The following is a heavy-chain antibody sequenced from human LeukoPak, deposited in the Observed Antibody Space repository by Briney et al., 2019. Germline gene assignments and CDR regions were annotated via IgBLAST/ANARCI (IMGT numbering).Heavy chain of an antibody. V-gene: IGHV4-4*07. Sequence: GSLRLSCAASGFTFSRYWMSWIRQPAGKGLEWIGRIYTSGSTNYNPSLKSRVTMSVDTSKNQFSLKLSSVTAADTAVYYCARVIAAAAGPQYYFDYWGQGTLVTVSS. J-gene: IGHJ4*02. CDR3: ARVIAAAAGPQYYFDY. CDR1: GFTFSRYW. CDR2: IYTSGST. D-gene: IGHD6-13*01.